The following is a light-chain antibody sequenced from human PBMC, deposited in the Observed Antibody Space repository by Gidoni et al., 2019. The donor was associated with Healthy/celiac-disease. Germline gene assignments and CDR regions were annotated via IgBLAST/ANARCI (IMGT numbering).Light chain of an antibody. J-gene: IGKJ4*01. V-gene: IGKV1-33*01. CDR1: QDISNY. CDR3: QQYDNRPLT. Sequence: DTQMTQSPSSLSASVGDRVTITCQASQDISNYLNWYQQKPGKAPKLLIYDAYNLETGVPSKFGRSGSGTDFTFTISSLQPEDIATCYCQQYDNRPLTFGGGTKVEIK. CDR2: DAY.